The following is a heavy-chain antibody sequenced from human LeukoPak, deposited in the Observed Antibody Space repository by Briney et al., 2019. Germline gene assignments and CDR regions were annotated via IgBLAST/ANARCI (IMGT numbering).Heavy chain of an antibody. Sequence: GGSLRLYCAASGFTFSTYGMSWVRQAPGKGLEWVSIISGSGATTYYADSVKGRFTISRDNSKNTLYLQMNSLRAEDTAVYYCARALTGGWYGYWGQGILVTVSS. CDR2: ISGSGATT. J-gene: IGHJ4*02. V-gene: IGHV3-23*01. D-gene: IGHD6-19*01. CDR3: ARALTGGWYGY. CDR1: GFTFSTYG.